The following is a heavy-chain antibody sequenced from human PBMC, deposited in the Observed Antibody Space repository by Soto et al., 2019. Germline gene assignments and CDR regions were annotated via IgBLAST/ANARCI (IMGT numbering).Heavy chain of an antibody. V-gene: IGHV1-3*01. D-gene: IGHD6-19*01. J-gene: IGHJ4*02. CDR1: GYTFTSYA. Sequence: GASVKVSCKASGYTFTSYAMHWVRQAPGQRLEWMGWINAGNGNTKYSQKFQGRVTITRDTSASTAYMELSSLRSEDTAVYYCARVVRIAVAGNYFDYWGQGTLVTVSS. CDR2: INAGNGNT. CDR3: ARVVRIAVAGNYFDY.